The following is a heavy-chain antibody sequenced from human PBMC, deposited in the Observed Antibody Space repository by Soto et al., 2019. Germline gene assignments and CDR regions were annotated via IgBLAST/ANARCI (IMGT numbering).Heavy chain of an antibody. CDR1: GGSISSSSYY. V-gene: IGHV4-39*01. CDR2: IYYSGST. CDR3: ASTILLSSACHYYCYGMDV. J-gene: IGHJ6*02. Sequence: SENLSLSCTVSGGSISSSSYYWGWIRQPPGKGLEWIGSIYYSGSTYYNPSLKSRVTISVDTSKNQFSLKLSSVTAADTAVYYCASTILLSSACHYYCYGMDVWGRRTTVTVSS. D-gene: IGHD3-3*01.